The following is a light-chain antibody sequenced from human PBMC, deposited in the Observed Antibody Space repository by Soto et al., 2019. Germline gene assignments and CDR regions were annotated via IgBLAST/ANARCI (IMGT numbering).Light chain of an antibody. V-gene: IGLV2-14*01. CDR3: SSYIGSSTLV. CDR1: SSDVGGYDY. Sequence: QSALTQPASLPGSPGQSITISCTGTSSDVGGYDYVSWYQQLPGKPPKLLIYDVNNRPSGVSHRFSGSKSGNTASLTISGLQAEDEADYYCSSYIGSSTLVFGTGTKVTVL. CDR2: DVN. J-gene: IGLJ1*01.